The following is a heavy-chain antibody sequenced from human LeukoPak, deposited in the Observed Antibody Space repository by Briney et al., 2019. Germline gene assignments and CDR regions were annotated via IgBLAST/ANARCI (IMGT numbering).Heavy chain of an antibody. V-gene: IGHV4-39*01. Sequence: PSETLSLTCTVSGGSISSTSYYWGWIRQPPGKGLEWIGVIYYTGSAYYNPALKSRVTISVDTSKNQFSLKLSSVTAADTAVYYCARRTTVVYNVFDIWGQGTMVTVSS. J-gene: IGHJ3*02. CDR1: GGSISSTSYY. CDR2: IYYTGSA. D-gene: IGHD4-11*01. CDR3: ARRTTVVYNVFDI.